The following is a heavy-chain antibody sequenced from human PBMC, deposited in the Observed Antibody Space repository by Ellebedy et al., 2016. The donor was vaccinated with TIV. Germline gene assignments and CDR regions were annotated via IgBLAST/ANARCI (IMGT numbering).Heavy chain of an antibody. J-gene: IGHJ4*02. Sequence: PGGSLRLSCAASRFTFRSYHMHWVRQAPGKGLEWVATIWYDGSNKHYADSVKVRFTISKDNSKNTVYLQMDSLRAEDTAVYYCARDQTHGDPFDYWGQGTLVTVSS. CDR2: IWYDGSNK. CDR1: RFTFRSYH. V-gene: IGHV3-33*08. CDR3: ARDQTHGDPFDY. D-gene: IGHD4-17*01.